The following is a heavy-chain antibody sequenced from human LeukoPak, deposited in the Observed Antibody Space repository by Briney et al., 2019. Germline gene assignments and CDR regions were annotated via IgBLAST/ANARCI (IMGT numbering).Heavy chain of an antibody. D-gene: IGHD3-10*01. CDR3: ASVYYGSGSYYNY. Sequence: TSSETLSLTCTVSGGSISSGSYYWSWIRQPAGKGLEWIGRIYTSGSTNYNPSLKSRVTISVDTSKNQFSLKLSSVTAADTAVYYCASVYYGSGSYYNYWGQGTLVTVSS. CDR1: GGSISSGSYY. V-gene: IGHV4-61*02. J-gene: IGHJ4*02. CDR2: IYTSGST.